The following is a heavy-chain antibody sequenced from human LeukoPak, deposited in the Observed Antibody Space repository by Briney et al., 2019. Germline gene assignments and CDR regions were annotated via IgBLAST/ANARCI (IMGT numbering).Heavy chain of an antibody. V-gene: IGHV4-59*01. CDR2: IYYSGSI. J-gene: IGHJ6*03. CDR3: ASDCSSTSCYPESRGVRESPFYYYYYYMDV. Sequence: SETLSLTCTVSGGPTSTYYWNWIRQLPEKGLEWLGYIYYSGSINYNPSLKSRVTISVDTSKNQFSLKLSSVTAADTAVYYCASDCSSTSCYPESRGVRESPFYYYYYYMDVWGKGTTVTVSS. CDR1: GGPTSTYY. D-gene: IGHD2-2*01.